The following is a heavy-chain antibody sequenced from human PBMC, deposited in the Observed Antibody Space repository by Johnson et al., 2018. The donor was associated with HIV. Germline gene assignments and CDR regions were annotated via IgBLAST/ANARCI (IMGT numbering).Heavy chain of an antibody. CDR2: IWYDGSNK. CDR3: AKDDYYGSGSYYAVSAFDI. J-gene: IGHJ3*02. V-gene: IGHV3-33*06. Sequence: QVQLVESGGGVVQPGRSLRLSCAASGFTFSSYGMHWVRQAPGKGLEWVAVIWYDGSNKYYADSVKGRFTISRDNSKNTLYLQMNSLRAEDTAVYYCAKDDYYGSGSYYAVSAFDIWGQGTMVTVSS. CDR1: GFTFSSYG. D-gene: IGHD3-10*01.